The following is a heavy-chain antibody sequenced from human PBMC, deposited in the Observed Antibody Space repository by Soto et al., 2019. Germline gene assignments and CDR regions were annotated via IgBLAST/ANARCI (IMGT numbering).Heavy chain of an antibody. J-gene: IGHJ6*02. Sequence: QVQLQQWGAGLLKPSETLSLTCVVYGGSFSGYYWSWIRQPPGKGLEWIGEINHSGSTDYSPSLKSRVTISVDTSNNHFSLRLTSVTAADTAMYYCARGRGWSGYYGGARLDYGMDVWGQGTTVTVSS. CDR3: ARGRGWSGYYGGARLDYGMDV. CDR1: GGSFSGYY. D-gene: IGHD3-3*01. CDR2: INHSGST. V-gene: IGHV4-34*01.